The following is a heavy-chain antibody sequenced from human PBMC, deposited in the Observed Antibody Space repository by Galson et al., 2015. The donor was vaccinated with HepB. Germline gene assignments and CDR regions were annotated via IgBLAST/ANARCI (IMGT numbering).Heavy chain of an antibody. J-gene: IGHJ4*02. Sequence: SLRLSCAASGFTFSSYAMSWVRQAPGKGLEWVSAISGSGGSTYYADSVKGRFTISRDNSKNTLYLQMNSLRAEDTAVYYCAKDTHCSSTSCYPGNFDYWGQGTLVTVSS. D-gene: IGHD2-2*01. V-gene: IGHV3-23*01. CDR2: ISGSGGST. CDR3: AKDTHCSSTSCYPGNFDY. CDR1: GFTFSSYA.